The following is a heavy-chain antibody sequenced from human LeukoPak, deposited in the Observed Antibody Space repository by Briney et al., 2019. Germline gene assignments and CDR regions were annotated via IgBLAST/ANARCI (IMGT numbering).Heavy chain of an antibody. CDR1: GFTFSSYG. D-gene: IGHD2-15*01. Sequence: GGSLRLSCAASGFTFSSYGMHWVRQAPGKGLEWVAVMWYDGSNKYYADSVKGRFTISRDNSKNTLYLQMNSLRAEDTAVYYCARSPPSYCSGGSCYGGGYYFDYWGQGTLVTVSS. CDR2: MWYDGSNK. J-gene: IGHJ4*02. V-gene: IGHV3-33*01. CDR3: ARSPPSYCSGGSCYGGGYYFDY.